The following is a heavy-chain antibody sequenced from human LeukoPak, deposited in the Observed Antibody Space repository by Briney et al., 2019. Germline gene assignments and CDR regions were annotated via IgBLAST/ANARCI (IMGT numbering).Heavy chain of an antibody. CDR2: ISGSGGNT. CDR1: RFTFSSYA. Sequence: GGPLRLSCAASRFTFSSYAMSWVRQAPGKGLEWVSAISGSGGNTYYADSVKGRFTISRDNSKNTLYLQMNSLRAEDAAVYYCAKSNGMDVWGQGTTVTVSS. V-gene: IGHV3-23*01. J-gene: IGHJ6*02. CDR3: AKSNGMDV.